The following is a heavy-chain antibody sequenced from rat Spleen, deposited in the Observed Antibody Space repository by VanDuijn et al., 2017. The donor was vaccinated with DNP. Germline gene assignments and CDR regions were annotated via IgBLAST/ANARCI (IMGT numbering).Heavy chain of an antibody. CDR3: ATRGDGYDNWFAY. D-gene: IGHD1-4*01. Sequence: EVKLVESGGGLVQPGGSLKLSCAASGFNFNDYWMGWVRQAPGKGLEWIGEINKDSSIINYTPSLKDKFTMSRDNAQNTLYLQMSKLRSEDTAIYYCATRGDGYDNWFAYWGQGTLVTVSS. CDR2: INKDSSII. V-gene: IGHV4-2*01. J-gene: IGHJ3*01. CDR1: GFNFNDYW.